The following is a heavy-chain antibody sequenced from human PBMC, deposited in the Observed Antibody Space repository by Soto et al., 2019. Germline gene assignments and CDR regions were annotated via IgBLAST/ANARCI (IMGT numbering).Heavy chain of an antibody. J-gene: IGHJ4*02. CDR3: ARDSSRGYSGYGMAH. V-gene: IGHV3-33*01. D-gene: IGHD5-12*01. Sequence: HPGGSLRLSCAASGFTFSSYGMHWVRQAPGKGLEWVAVIWYDGSNKYYADSVKGRFTISRDNSKNTLYLQMNSLRAEDTAVYYCARDSSRGYSGYGMAHWGQGTLVTVSS. CDR2: IWYDGSNK. CDR1: GFTFSSYG.